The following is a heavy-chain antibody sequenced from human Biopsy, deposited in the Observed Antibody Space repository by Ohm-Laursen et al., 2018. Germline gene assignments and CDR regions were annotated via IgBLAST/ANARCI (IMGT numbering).Heavy chain of an antibody. CDR2: INHSGRT. CDR1: GESFNGYY. Sequence: SQTLSLTCAVSGESFNGYYWSWIRQTPGKGLEWIGEINHSGRTNYNPSLKSRVTISVDTSKNQFSLKVRSLTAADTAVYYCVRGVDYYDPYHYYALDVWGQGTTVTVSS. CDR3: VRGVDYYDPYHYYALDV. D-gene: IGHD3-22*01. J-gene: IGHJ6*02. V-gene: IGHV4-34*01.